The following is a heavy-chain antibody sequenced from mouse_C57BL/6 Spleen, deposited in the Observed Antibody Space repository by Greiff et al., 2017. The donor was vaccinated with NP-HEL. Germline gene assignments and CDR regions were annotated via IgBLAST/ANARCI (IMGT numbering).Heavy chain of an antibody. CDR1: GFTFSDFY. CDR3: ARGDYFDY. V-gene: IGHV7-1*01. Sequence: EVKLMESGGGLVQSGRSLRLSCATSGFTFSDFYMEWVRQAPGKGLEWIAASRNKANDYTTEYSASVKGRFIVSRDTSQSILYLQMNALRAEDTAIYYCARGDYFDYWGQGTTLTVSS. J-gene: IGHJ2*01. CDR2: SRNKANDYTT.